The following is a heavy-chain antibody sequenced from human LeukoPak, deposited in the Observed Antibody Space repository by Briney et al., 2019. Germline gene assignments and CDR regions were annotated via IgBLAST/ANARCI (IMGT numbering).Heavy chain of an antibody. V-gene: IGHV2-5*02. J-gene: IGHJ4*02. CDR2: IYWDDDK. D-gene: IGHD3-16*02. CDR3: AHLPLTFGGVIVSFDY. Sequence: SGPTLVKPTQTLTLTCTFSGFSLSTSGVGVGWIRQPPGKALEWLGLIYWDDDKRYSPSLKSRLTITKDTSKNQVVLRMTNMDPVDTATYYCAHLPLTFGGVIVSFDYWGQGTLVTVSS. CDR1: GFSLSTSGVG.